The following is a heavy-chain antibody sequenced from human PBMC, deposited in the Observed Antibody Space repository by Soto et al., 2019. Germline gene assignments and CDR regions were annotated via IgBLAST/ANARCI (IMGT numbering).Heavy chain of an antibody. J-gene: IGHJ5*02. Sequence: QVPLVQSGSELKKPGASVNVSCRASGYTFTNYAMNWVRQAPGQGLEWMGWINTNTGTPTYAQGFTGRFVLSLDTSVSSAYLEIYNLTPQYSALYYCARDAGRCSIDDCYNWFDDWGQGTLVTVSS. V-gene: IGHV7-4-1*01. D-gene: IGHD2-21*02. CDR2: INTNTGTP. CDR1: GYTFTNYA. CDR3: ARDAGRCSIDDCYNWFDD.